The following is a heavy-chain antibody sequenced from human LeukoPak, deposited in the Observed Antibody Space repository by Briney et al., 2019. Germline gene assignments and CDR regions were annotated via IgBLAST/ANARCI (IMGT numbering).Heavy chain of an antibody. V-gene: IGHV3-21*01. CDR1: GFTFSSYG. CDR2: ISSSSSYI. Sequence: PGGSLRLSCAASGFTFSSYGMHWVRQAPGKGLEWVSSISSSSSYIYYADSVKGRFTISRDNAKNSLYLQMNSLRAEDTAVYYCARDQHYDILTGYYDYYYYMDVWGKGTTVTISS. J-gene: IGHJ6*03. D-gene: IGHD3-9*01. CDR3: ARDQHYDILTGYYDYYYYMDV.